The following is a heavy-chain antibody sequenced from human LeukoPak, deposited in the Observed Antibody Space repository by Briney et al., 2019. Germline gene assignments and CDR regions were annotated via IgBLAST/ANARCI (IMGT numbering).Heavy chain of an antibody. CDR1: GYSISSGYY. D-gene: IGHD1-26*01. J-gene: IGHJ3*02. CDR2: IYHSGST. CDR3: ARPQGATAXXAFDI. Sequence: SETLSLTCAVSGYSISSGYYWGWIRQPPGKGLEWIGSIYHSGSTFYNPSLKSRVTISAETSKNQFSLTLSSVTAADTAVYYCARPQGATAXXAFDIWGQXXMVTVS. V-gene: IGHV4-38-2*01.